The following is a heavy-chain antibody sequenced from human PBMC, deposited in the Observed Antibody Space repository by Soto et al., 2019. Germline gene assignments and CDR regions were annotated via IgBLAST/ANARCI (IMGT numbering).Heavy chain of an antibody. V-gene: IGHV1-18*04. D-gene: IGHD4-17*01. CDR3: AIADYGDDDY. CDR1: GYTFGTST. CDR2: IKAYSGNT. J-gene: IGHJ4*02. Sequence: QLQLVQSGAEAKKPGASVKVSCKASGYTFGTSTISWLRQAPGKGLEWMGWIKAYSGNTNYAPKLQGRVNMTTDTPTSTAYMELRSLTTDDTATYYCAIADYGDDDYWGQGTLVTVSS.